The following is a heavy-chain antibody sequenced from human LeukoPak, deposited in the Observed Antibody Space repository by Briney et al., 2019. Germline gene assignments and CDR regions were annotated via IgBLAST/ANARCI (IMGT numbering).Heavy chain of an antibody. J-gene: IGHJ6*02. CDR1: GGSISSYY. Sequence: SETLSLTCTVSGGSISSYYWSWIRQPPGKGLEWIGYIYYSGSTNYNPSLKSRVTISVDTSKNQFSLKLSSVTAADTAVYYCARLPVVVVAATRVYYGMDVWGQGTTVTVSS. V-gene: IGHV4-59*08. CDR2: IYYSGST. CDR3: ARLPVVVVAATRVYYGMDV. D-gene: IGHD2-15*01.